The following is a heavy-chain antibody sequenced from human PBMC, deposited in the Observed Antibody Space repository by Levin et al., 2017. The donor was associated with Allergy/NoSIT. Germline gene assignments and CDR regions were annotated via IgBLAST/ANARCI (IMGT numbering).Heavy chain of an antibody. V-gene: IGHV3-30-3*01. Sequence: GESLKISCAASGFTFSNYAMHWVRQAPGKGLEWVGVISDDGSSEFYIDSVKGRFTISRDNSKNRLYLQMGSLRAEDTALYYCVREIAEEGTWGQGTLVIVSS. D-gene: IGHD1-1*01. CDR1: GFTFSNYA. CDR3: VREIAEEGT. CDR2: ISDDGSSE. J-gene: IGHJ4*02.